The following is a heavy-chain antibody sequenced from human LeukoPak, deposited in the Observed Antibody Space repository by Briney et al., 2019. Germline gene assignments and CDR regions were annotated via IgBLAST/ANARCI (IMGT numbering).Heavy chain of an antibody. CDR2: IRYDGSNK. V-gene: IGHV3-30*02. Sequence: GALRLSCAASGFTFSSYGMHWVRQAPGKGLEWVAFIRYDGSNKYYADSVKGRFTISRDNSKNTLYLQMNSLRAEDTAVYYCAKVGGYCSGGSCYETLDYWGQGTLVAVSS. CDR3: AKVGGYCSGGSCYETLDY. J-gene: IGHJ4*02. D-gene: IGHD2-15*01. CDR1: GFTFSSYG.